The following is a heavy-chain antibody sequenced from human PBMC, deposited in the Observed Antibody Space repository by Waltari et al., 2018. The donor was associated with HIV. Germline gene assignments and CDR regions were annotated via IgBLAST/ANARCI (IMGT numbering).Heavy chain of an antibody. D-gene: IGHD2-2*01. CDR1: GFTFSSYA. V-gene: IGHV3-23*01. J-gene: IGHJ4*02. Sequence: TASGFTFSSYAMSWVRQAPGTGLEGVSAISGSGGSTYYADSVKGRFTISRDNSKNTLYLQMNSLRAEDTAVYYCAKDIVVVPAATEYYFDYWGQGTLVTVSS. CDR2: ISGSGGST. CDR3: AKDIVVVPAATEYYFDY.